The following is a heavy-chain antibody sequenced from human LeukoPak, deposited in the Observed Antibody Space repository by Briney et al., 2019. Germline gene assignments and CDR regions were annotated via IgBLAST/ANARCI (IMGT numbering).Heavy chain of an antibody. V-gene: IGHV1-18*01. CDR2: ISGYNGNI. Sequence: ASVKVSCKASGYTFTSYGISWVRQAPGQGLEWMGWISGYNGNINYVQKLQGRVTMTTDTSTSTVYLELRSLSSDDTAVYYCAKDFSSGSPYPHYDYWGQGTLVTVSS. CDR3: AKDFSSGSPYPHYDY. CDR1: GYTFTSYG. J-gene: IGHJ4*02. D-gene: IGHD3-10*01.